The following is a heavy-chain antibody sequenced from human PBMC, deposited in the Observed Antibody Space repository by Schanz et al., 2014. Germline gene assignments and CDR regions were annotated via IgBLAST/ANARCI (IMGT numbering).Heavy chain of an antibody. J-gene: IGHJ4*02. Sequence: QVQLVQSGSELKKPGASVKVFCRASGYSLSNFAMNWVRQAPGQGLEWMGWINTNTGKPTYAQGFTGRFVFSLDTSVSTVYLQISSLKAEDTAVYYCAKRAFGEVATIERHFDYWGQGTLVTVSS. CDR3: AKRAFGEVATIERHFDY. V-gene: IGHV7-4-1*02. D-gene: IGHD5-12*01. CDR1: GYSLSNFA. CDR2: INTNTGKP.